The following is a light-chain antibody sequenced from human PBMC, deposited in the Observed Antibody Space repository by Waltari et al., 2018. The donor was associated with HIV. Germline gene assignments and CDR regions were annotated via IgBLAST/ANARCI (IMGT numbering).Light chain of an antibody. V-gene: IGKV1-39*01. CDR2: AES. Sequence: IQMTQSPSSLSASVGVRVTITCRASQNINSYLNWYHHKPGKAPKLLVYAESRLQGGVPSRFSGSGSGTEFTLTISSLQPDDFATYYCQQSFSSPSFGQGTRVEIK. J-gene: IGKJ1*01. CDR1: QNINSY. CDR3: QQSFSSPS.